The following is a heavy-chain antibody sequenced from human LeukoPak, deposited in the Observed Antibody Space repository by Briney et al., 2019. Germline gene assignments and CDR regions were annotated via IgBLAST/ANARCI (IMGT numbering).Heavy chain of an antibody. V-gene: IGHV3-74*01. D-gene: IGHD3-22*01. Sequence: PGGSLRLSCAASGFTFSDYWMHWVRQVPGKGLVWVSRIKGDGSETTISRDNAKNTLFLQMNNLRVEDTAVYYCVRGQIGVSVIVHWGQGTLVTVSS. CDR1: GFTFSDYW. J-gene: IGHJ5*02. CDR3: VRGQIGVSVIVH. CDR2: IKGDGSET.